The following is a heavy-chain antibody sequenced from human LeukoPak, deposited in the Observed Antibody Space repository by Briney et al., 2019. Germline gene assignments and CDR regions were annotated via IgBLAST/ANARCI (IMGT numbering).Heavy chain of an antibody. Sequence: PGGSLRLSCEASGFSISDYYMSWIRQAPGKGLEWVAYISHTGASEFHADPAKGRFAISRDNAQNSVYPQMNSLRVEDTAVYFCVRGAETTLSLDLWGQGSLVTVSS. CDR2: ISHTGASE. V-gene: IGHV3-11*01. CDR1: GFSISDYY. D-gene: IGHD1-1*01. CDR3: VRGAETTLSLDL. J-gene: IGHJ5*02.